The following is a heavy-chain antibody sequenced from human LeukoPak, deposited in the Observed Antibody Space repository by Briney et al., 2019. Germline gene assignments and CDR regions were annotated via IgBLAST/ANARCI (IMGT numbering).Heavy chain of an antibody. V-gene: IGHV3-15*01. D-gene: IGHD3-22*01. J-gene: IGHJ3*02. Sequence: PGGSLRLSCAASGFTFSNAWMSWVRQAPGKGLEWVGRIKSKTDGGTTDYAAPVKGRFTISRDDSKSTLYLQMNSLKTEDTAVYYCTTVITMIVVDQGSDAFDIWGQGTMVTVSS. CDR1: GFTFSNAW. CDR2: IKSKTDGGTT. CDR3: TTVITMIVVDQGSDAFDI.